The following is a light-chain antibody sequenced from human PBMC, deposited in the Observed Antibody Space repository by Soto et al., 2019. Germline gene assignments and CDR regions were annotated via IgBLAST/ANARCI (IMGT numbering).Light chain of an antibody. Sequence: DIQMTQSPSSLSASVGDRVTITCRSSQSISNYLNWYQQKPGKAPKLLIYGASSFQSGVPSRFSGSGSGTDFPLTISSLQPEDFATYFCQQIYSIPFTFGPGTKVDIK. CDR3: QQIYSIPFT. CDR2: GAS. J-gene: IGKJ3*01. V-gene: IGKV1-39*01. CDR1: QSISNY.